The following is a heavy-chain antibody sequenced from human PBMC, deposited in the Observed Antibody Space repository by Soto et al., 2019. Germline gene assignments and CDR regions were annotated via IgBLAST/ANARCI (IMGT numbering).Heavy chain of an antibody. CDR3: ARGGGIVVVPAAMFSPSPPRHYMDV. D-gene: IGHD2-2*01. CDR2: INPSGGST. J-gene: IGHJ6*03. Sequence: ASVKVSCKASGYTFTSYYMHWVRQAPGQGLEWMGIINPSGGSTSYAQKFQGRVTMTRDTSTSTVYMELSSLRSEDTAVYYCARGGGIVVVPAAMFSPSPPRHYMDVWGKGTTVTVSS. V-gene: IGHV1-46*03. CDR1: GYTFTSYY.